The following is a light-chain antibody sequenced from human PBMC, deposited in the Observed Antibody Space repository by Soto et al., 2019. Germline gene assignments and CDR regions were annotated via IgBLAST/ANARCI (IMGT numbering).Light chain of an antibody. V-gene: IGKV3-20*01. CDR3: QCYGSSPLFT. J-gene: IGKJ3*01. CDR2: GTS. Sequence: EIVMTQSPATLSVSPGGRATLSCRPSQSISGALAWYQQKPGQAPRLLIYGTSTRATGIPDRFSGSGSGTDFTLTISRLEPEDFAVYYCQCYGSSPLFTFGPGTKVDIK. CDR1: QSISGA.